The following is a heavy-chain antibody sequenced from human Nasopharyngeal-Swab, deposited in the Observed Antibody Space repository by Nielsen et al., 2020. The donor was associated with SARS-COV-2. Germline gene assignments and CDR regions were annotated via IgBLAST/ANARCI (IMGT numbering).Heavy chain of an antibody. D-gene: IGHD6-13*01. V-gene: IGHV3-11*04. CDR3: ARLSGSSWDFDL. J-gene: IGHJ2*01. CDR1: GFTFNNYA. CDR2: ISSSGSTI. Sequence: GGSLRLSCAASGFTFNNYAISWVRQAPGKGLEWVSYISSSGSTIYYADSVKGRFTISRDNAKNSLYLQMNSLRAEDTAVYYCARLSGSSWDFDLWGRGTLVTVSS.